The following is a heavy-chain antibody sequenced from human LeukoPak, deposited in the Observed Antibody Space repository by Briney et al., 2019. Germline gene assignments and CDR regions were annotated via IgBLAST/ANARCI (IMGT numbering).Heavy chain of an antibody. V-gene: IGHV3-74*01. J-gene: IGHJ6*02. CDR2: INTDASST. CDR1: GFTFSSYW. Sequence: QTGGSPRLSCAASGFTFSSYWMHWVRQVPGKGLVWVSRINTDASSTSYADSVKGRFTISRDNAKNTLYLQMNSLRAEDTAVYYCSRDPVTIFGAVIGQQKTPSYYYGMDVWGQGTTVTVSS. CDR3: SRDPVTIFGAVIGQQKTPSYYYGMDV. D-gene: IGHD3-3*01.